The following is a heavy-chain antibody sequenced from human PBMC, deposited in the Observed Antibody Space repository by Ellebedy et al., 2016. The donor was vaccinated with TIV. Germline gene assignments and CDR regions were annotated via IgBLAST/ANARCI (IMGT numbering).Heavy chain of an antibody. CDR1: GFTFSSYW. D-gene: IGHD1-26*01. Sequence: PGGSLRLTCAASGFTFSSYWMHWVRQAPGKGLVWVSRINIDETNTRYADSVKGRFTISRDNAKNTLYLQMNSMRAEDTAVYYCATWGYSGIYYWGQGTLVTVSS. V-gene: IGHV3-74*01. CDR3: ATWGYSGIYY. CDR2: INIDETNT. J-gene: IGHJ4*02.